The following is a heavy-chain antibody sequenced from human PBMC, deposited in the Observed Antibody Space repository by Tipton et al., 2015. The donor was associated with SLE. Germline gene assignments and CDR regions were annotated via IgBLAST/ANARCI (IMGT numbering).Heavy chain of an antibody. CDR3: ARETAAAGYFFDY. V-gene: IGHV3-30*04. D-gene: IGHD6-13*01. Sequence: SLRLSCAASGFTFSSYAMSWVRQAPGKGLEWVAVISYDGSNKYYADSVKGRFTISRDNSKNTLYLQMNSLRAEDTAVYHCARETAAAGYFFDYWGQGTLVTVSS. CDR1: GFTFSSYA. J-gene: IGHJ4*02. CDR2: ISYDGSNK.